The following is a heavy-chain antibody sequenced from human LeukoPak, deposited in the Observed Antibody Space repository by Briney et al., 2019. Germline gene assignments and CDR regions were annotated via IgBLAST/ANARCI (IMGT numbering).Heavy chain of an antibody. D-gene: IGHD6-13*01. CDR3: AREGTAAGTDY. Sequence: SETLSLTCTVSGASISSGNYYWSWIRQPAGKELEWIGRINTIGNTNYNPSLKSRVTISIDTSNNQFSLKLSSVTAADTAVYYCAREGTAAGTDYWGQGTLVTVSS. V-gene: IGHV4-61*02. CDR2: INTIGNT. J-gene: IGHJ4*02. CDR1: GASISSGNYY.